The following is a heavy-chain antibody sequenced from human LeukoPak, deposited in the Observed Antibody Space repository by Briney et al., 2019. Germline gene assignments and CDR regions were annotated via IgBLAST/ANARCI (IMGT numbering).Heavy chain of an antibody. V-gene: IGHV3-23*01. CDR1: GFTFSSYA. Sequence: GGSLRLSCAASGFTFSSYAMSWVRQAPGKGLEWVSAISGSGGSTYYADSVKGRFTISRDNSKTTLYLQMNSLRAEDTAVYYCAKANLRTQYYFWGQGTLVTVSS. CDR3: AKANLRTQYYF. CDR2: ISGSGGST. J-gene: IGHJ4*02. D-gene: IGHD4-17*01.